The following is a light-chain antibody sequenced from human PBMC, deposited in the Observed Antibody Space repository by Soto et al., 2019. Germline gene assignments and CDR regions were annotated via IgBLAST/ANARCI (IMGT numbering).Light chain of an antibody. CDR1: QIGSSN. V-gene: IGKV3D-15*01. CDR2: GAS. CDR3: QQCSNWPRT. Sequence: MVMTQPPAPLSVCPGERASLSRRATQIGSSNLAWYQQKPGQAPRLLIYGASSRATGIPGRFSGSGSGTDFTLTISSLESEDFAVYYCQQCSNWPRTFGQGTKVDIK. J-gene: IGKJ1*01.